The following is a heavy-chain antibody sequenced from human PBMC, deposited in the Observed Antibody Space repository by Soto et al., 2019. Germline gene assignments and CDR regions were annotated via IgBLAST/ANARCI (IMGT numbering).Heavy chain of an antibody. V-gene: IGHV3-7*03. J-gene: IGHJ4*02. Sequence: PGGPLRLSCAASGFTFSNSWMRWVAQYPGKALEGGATINDNGNEKYNVDSAKGRFTISRDNAQNALYLQMNNLRVEDTAIYYCMRERVAWVICSGTSSHDYRGQGTTVTVST. CDR3: MRERVAWVICSGTSSHDY. D-gene: IGHD2-2*01. CDR2: INDNGNEK. CDR1: GFTFSNSW.